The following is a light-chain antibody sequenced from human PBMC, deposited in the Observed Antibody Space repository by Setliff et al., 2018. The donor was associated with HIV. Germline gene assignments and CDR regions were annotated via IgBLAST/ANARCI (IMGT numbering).Light chain of an antibody. CDR1: GGYFGTYGR. Sequence: SALAQPPSVSGSPGQSVAISCIGTGGYFGTYGRVSWYQQSPGTAPRLIIYEVSNRPSGVPDRFSGSKSGYTASLTISGLRPEDEGDYYCSSHTSGSSPYVFGPGTKVTVL. CDR2: EVS. CDR3: SSHTSGSSPYV. V-gene: IGLV2-18*02. J-gene: IGLJ1*01.